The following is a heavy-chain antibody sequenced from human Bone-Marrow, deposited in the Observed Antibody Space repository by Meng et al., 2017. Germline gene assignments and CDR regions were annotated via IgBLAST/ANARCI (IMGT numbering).Heavy chain of an antibody. CDR3: ARDDFSEGYIEF. V-gene: IGHV3-23*01. Sequence: GGSLRLSCAASGFTFSSYAMSWVRQAPGKGLEWVSAISGSGGSTYYADSVKGRFTVSRDNAQNSLYLQMNNLRAEDTAVYYCARDDFSEGYIEFWGQGTLVTVSS. CDR2: ISGSGGST. J-gene: IGHJ4*02. CDR1: GFTFSSYA. D-gene: IGHD4-11*01.